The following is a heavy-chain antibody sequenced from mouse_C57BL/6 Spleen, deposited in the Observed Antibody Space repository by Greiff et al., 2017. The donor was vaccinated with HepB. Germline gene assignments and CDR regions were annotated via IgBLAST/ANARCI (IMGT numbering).Heavy chain of an antibody. D-gene: IGHD2-3*01. Sequence: VQLQQSGAELVKPGASVKISCKASGYAFSSYWMNWVKQRPGKGLEWIGQIYPGDGDTNYNGKFKGKATLTEDISSSTAYMQLSSLTSEDSAVYFCARGGYDDGYYLFAYWGKGTLVTVSA. V-gene: IGHV1-80*01. J-gene: IGHJ3*01. CDR3: ARGGYDDGYYLFAY. CDR1: GYAFSSYW. CDR2: IYPGDGDT.